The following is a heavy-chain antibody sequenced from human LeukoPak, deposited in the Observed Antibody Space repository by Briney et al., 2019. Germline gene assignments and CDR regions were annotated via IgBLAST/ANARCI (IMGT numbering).Heavy chain of an antibody. D-gene: IGHD6-13*01. J-gene: IGHJ4*02. V-gene: IGHV3-11*04. CDR2: ISSSGSTI. CDR3: ARDRSLVAAAAPYFDY. CDR1: GFTFSDYY. Sequence: GGSLRLSCTASGFTFSDYYMSWIRQAPGKGLEWVSYISSSGSTIYYADSVKGRFTISRDNAKNSLYLQMNSLRAEDTAVYYCARDRSLVAAAAPYFDYWGQGTLVTVSS.